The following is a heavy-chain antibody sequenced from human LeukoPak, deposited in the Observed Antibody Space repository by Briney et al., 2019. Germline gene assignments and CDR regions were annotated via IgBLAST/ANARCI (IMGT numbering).Heavy chain of an antibody. Sequence: GGSLRLSCAASGFTFSSYAVSWVRQAPGKGLEWVSVIYSGGSTYYADSVKGRFTISRDNSKNTLYLQMNSLRAEDTAVYYCARALLGRWSLGYYFDYWGQGTLVTISS. CDR3: ARALLGRWSLGYYFDY. J-gene: IGHJ4*02. CDR2: IYSGGST. V-gene: IGHV3-66*01. D-gene: IGHD4-23*01. CDR1: GFTFSSYA.